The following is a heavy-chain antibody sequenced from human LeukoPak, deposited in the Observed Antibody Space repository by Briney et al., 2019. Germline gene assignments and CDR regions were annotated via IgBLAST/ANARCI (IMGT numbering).Heavy chain of an antibody. CDR2: IRYDGSNK. Sequence: SGGSLRLSCAASGFTFSSYGMHWVRQAPGKGLEWVAFIRYDGSNKYYADSVKGRFTISRDNSKNTLYLQMNSLRAEDTAVYYCAKDPPLYGYYYYGMDVWGQGTTVTVSS. CDR1: GFTFSSYG. D-gene: IGHD4-17*01. J-gene: IGHJ6*02. V-gene: IGHV3-30*02. CDR3: AKDPPLYGYYYYGMDV.